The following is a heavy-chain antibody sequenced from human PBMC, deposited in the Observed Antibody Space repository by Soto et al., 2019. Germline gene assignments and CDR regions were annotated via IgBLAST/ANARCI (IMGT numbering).Heavy chain of an antibody. CDR2: IDPSDSYT. V-gene: IGHV5-10-1*01. Sequence: GESLKISSKGSGYSFTSYWISWVRQMPGKGLEWMGRIDPSDSYTNYSPSFQGHVTISADKSISTAYLQWSSLKAPENTIYNKAKLYYDISGYYSSLDYWGQGTLVTVSS. J-gene: IGHJ4*02. CDR3: AKLYYDISGYYSSLDY. CDR1: GYSFTSYW. D-gene: IGHD3-22*01.